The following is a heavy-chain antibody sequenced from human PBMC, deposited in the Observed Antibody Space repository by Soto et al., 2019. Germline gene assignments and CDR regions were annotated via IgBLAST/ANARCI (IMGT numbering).Heavy chain of an antibody. D-gene: IGHD2-15*01. V-gene: IGHV1-69*13. CDR1: GGTFSSYA. CDR2: IIPIFGTA. CDR3: ARDCSRGSCYPGMDV. Sequence: ASVKVSCXASGGTFSSYAISWARQAPGQGLEWMGGIIPIFGTANYAQKFQGRVTITADESTGTAYMELSSLRAEDTAVYFCARDCSRGSCYPGMDVWGQGTTVTVSS. J-gene: IGHJ6*02.